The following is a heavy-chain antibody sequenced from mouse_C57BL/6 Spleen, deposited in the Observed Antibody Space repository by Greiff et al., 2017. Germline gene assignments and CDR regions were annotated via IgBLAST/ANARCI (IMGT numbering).Heavy chain of an antibody. CDR3: AREDPY. J-gene: IGHJ2*01. V-gene: IGHV1-59*01. CDR2: IDPSDSYT. Sequence: QVQLQQPGAGLVRPGTSVKLSCKASGYTFTSYWMHWVKQRPGQGLEWIGVIDPSDSYTNYNQKFKGKTTLTVDTSSSTAYMQLSSLTSEDSAVYYCAREDPYWGQGTTLTVSS. CDR1: GYTFTSYW.